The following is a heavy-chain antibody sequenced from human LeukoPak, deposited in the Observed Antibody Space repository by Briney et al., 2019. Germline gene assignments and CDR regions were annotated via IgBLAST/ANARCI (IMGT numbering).Heavy chain of an antibody. CDR1: GGSISSSNW. V-gene: IGHV4-4*02. J-gene: IGHJ4*02. CDR2: IYHSGST. Sequence: PSGTLSLTCAVSGGSISSSNWWSWVRQPPGKGLEWIGEIYHSGSTNYNPSLRSRVTISVDKSKNQFSLKMTSVTAADTAVYYCARGAAIAARPVDYWGQGTLVTVSS. D-gene: IGHD6-6*01. CDR3: ARGAAIAARPVDY.